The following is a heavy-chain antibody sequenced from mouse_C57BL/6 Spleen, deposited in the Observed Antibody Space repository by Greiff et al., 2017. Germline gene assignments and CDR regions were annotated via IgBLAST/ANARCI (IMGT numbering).Heavy chain of an antibody. CDR2: IDPSDSYT. V-gene: IGHV1-59*01. CDR1: GYTFTSYW. CDR3: ARRGPYYGSSYEAMDY. Sequence: QVQLQQPGAELVRPGTSVKLSCKASGYTFTSYWMHWVKQRPGQGLEWIGVIDPSDSYTNYNQKFKGKATLTVDTSSSTAYMQLSSLTSEDSAVYYCARRGPYYGSSYEAMDYWGQGTSVTVSS. D-gene: IGHD1-1*01. J-gene: IGHJ4*01.